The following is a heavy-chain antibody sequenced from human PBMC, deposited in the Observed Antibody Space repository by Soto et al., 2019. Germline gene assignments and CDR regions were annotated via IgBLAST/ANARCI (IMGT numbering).Heavy chain of an antibody. Sequence: GGSLRLSCAASGFTSSNYAMSWVRQAPGKGLEWVSVISGTGDTTYYADSVKGRFTISRDNSKSTLQMNSLRAEDTAVYYCASSSGWMDYFDYWGQGTLVTVSS. CDR1: GFTSSNYA. CDR3: ASSSGWMDYFDY. CDR2: ISGTGDTT. J-gene: IGHJ4*02. V-gene: IGHV3-23*01. D-gene: IGHD6-19*01.